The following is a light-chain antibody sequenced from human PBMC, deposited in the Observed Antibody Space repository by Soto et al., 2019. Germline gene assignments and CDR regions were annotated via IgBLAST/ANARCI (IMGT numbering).Light chain of an antibody. J-gene: IGLJ3*02. CDR1: SSDVGGYNY. CDR2: EVS. V-gene: IGLV2-14*01. CDR3: SSYTDSSANGV. Sequence: QSALTQPASVSGSPGQSITISCTGTSSDVGGYNYVSWYQQHPGKALKLMIYEVSNRPSGVSNRFSGSKSGNTASLTISGLQAEDEADYYCSSYTDSSANGVFGGGTKLTVL.